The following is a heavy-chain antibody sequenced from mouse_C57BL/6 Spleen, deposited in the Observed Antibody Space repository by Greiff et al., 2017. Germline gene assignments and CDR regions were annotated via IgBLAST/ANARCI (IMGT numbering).Heavy chain of an antibody. V-gene: IGHV10-3*01. J-gene: IGHJ1*03. D-gene: IGHD1-3*01. CDR2: IRSKSSNYAT. CDR3: VRSGDYRYFEV. Sequence: EADGGLVQPIGSLKLACVSSGFTFYTYAMHWVRQVPGKGLEWVASIRSKSSNYATYYSDSVKDRFTISRDDSHSMLYLQMNSLKTEDTAMYYCVRSGDYRYFEVWGTGTTVTVDS. CDR1: GFTFYTYA.